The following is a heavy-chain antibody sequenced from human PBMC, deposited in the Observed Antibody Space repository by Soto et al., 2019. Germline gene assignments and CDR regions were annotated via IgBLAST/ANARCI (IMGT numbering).Heavy chain of an antibody. CDR3: ARDRCSGGSCYRTYAFDL. Sequence: EVQLVESGGGLVKPGGSLRLSCAGSGFILSNYTMNWVRQAPGKGLEWVSSISGSSTYIYYADSVKGRFTISRDNAKNSLYLQMNSLRVEDTAVYYCARDRCSGGSCYRTYAFDLWGRWTLGTVSS. J-gene: IGHJ3*01. V-gene: IGHV3-21*06. CDR1: GFILSNYT. D-gene: IGHD2-15*01. CDR2: ISGSSTYI.